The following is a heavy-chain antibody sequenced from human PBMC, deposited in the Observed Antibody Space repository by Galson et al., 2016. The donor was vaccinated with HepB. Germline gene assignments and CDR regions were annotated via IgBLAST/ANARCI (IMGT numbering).Heavy chain of an antibody. CDR2: IYQGGHT. J-gene: IGHJ1*01. CDR1: GGSINSNNW. D-gene: IGHD1-26*01. V-gene: IGHV4-4*02. Sequence: SETLSLTCAVSGGSINSNNWWSWVRQPPGKGLEWIGEIYQGGHTNYSPSLKSRVTISLDKSKNQFSLRLRSVTAADTAMYYCAREGSGDYYCHFQHWGQGTLVTVSS. CDR3: AREGSGDYYCHFQH.